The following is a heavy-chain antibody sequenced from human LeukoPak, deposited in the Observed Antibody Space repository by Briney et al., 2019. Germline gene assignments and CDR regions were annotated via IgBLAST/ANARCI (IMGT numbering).Heavy chain of an antibody. V-gene: IGHV3-33*01. Sequence: PGGSLRLSCAAPGFTFSYYGMHWVRQAPGKGLEWVAVIWFDGSNKYYADSVKGRFTVSRDNSKNTMDLQMNSLRAEDTAVYYCAREQYGSDDALDIWGQGTMVTVSS. J-gene: IGHJ3*02. D-gene: IGHD4-17*01. CDR1: GFTFSYYG. CDR3: AREQYGSDDALDI. CDR2: IWFDGSNK.